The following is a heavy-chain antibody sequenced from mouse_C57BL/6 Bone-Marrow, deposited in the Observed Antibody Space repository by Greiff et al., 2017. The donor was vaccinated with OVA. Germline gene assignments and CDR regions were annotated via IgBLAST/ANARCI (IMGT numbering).Heavy chain of an antibody. CDR1: GFTFSSYA. D-gene: IGHD1-1*01. Sequence: EVKLVESGDGLVKPGGSLKLSCAASGFTFSSYAMSWVRQTPEKRLEWVAYISSGGDYIYYADTVKGRFTISRDNARNTLYLQMSSLKSEDTAMYYCTRLLDAKDYWGQGTAITLTS. CDR2: ISSGGDYI. CDR3: TRLLDAKDY. V-gene: IGHV5-9-1*02. J-gene: IGHJ4*01.